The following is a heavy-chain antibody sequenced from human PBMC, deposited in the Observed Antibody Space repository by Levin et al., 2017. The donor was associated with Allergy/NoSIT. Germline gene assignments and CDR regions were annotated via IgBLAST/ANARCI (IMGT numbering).Heavy chain of an antibody. J-gene: IGHJ4*02. D-gene: IGHD7-27*01. V-gene: IGHV3-13*04. CDR1: GFTASKYD. CDR3: VRQRILPGPDTHFDL. CDR2: IGTLDDT. Sequence: GGSLRLSCVASGFTASKYDMHWVRQVIGKGLEWVSVIGTLDDTYYSDSVKGRFTMSREIARNSLHLHMNTLRAGDTAVYFCVRQRILPGPDTHFDLWGQGTLVTVSS.